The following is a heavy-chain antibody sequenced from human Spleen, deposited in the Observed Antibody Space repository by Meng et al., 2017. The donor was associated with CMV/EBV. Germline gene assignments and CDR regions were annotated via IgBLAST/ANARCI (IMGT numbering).Heavy chain of an antibody. J-gene: IGHJ4*02. CDR1: GGSFSGYY. CDR3: ARKRYNYGLKGFDY. D-gene: IGHD5-18*01. V-gene: IGHV4-34*01. Sequence: GSLRLSCAVYGGSFSGYYWSWIRQPPGKGLEWIGEINHSGSTNYNPSLKSRVTISIDTSKSQFSLRLRSVTAADTAVYYCARKRYNYGLKGFDYWGQGTLVTVSS. CDR2: INHSGST.